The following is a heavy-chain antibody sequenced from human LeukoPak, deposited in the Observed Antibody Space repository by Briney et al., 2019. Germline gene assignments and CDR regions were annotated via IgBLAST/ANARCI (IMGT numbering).Heavy chain of an antibody. CDR3: ARALGGFHDY. Sequence: PGGSLRLSCAASGFTFRSYGMHWVRQAPGKGLEWVAFIRYDGSNKYYADSVKGRFTISRDNSKNTLYLQMNSLRAEDTAVYYCARALGGFHDYWGQGTLVTVSS. CDR2: IRYDGSNK. J-gene: IGHJ4*02. D-gene: IGHD3-16*01. CDR1: GFTFRSYG. V-gene: IGHV3-30*02.